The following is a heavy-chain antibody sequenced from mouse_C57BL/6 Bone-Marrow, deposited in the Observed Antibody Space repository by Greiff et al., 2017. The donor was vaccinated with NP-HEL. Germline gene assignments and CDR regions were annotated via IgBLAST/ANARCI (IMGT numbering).Heavy chain of an antibody. Sequence: QVQLQQPGAELVMPGASVKLSCKASGYTFTSYWMHWVKQRPGQGLEWIGEIDPSDSYTNYNQKFKGKSTLTVDKSSSTAYRQLSSLTSEDSAVYYCAIGRYDYEGWYFDVGGTGTTVTVSS. V-gene: IGHV1-69*01. CDR1: GYTFTSYW. J-gene: IGHJ1*03. CDR3: AIGRYDYEGWYFDV. D-gene: IGHD2-4*01. CDR2: IDPSDSYT.